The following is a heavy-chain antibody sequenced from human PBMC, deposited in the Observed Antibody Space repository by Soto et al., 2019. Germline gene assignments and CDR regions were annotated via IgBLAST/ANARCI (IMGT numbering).Heavy chain of an antibody. V-gene: IGHV3-33*01. Sequence: PGESLKISCAASGFTFSSYGMHWVRQAPGKGLEWVAVIWYDGSNKYYADSVKGRFTISRDNSKNTLYLQMNSLRAEDTAVYYCARGAPYYVILRRADRSSDIRCKGTMVTLS. CDR2: IWYDGSNK. CDR1: GFTFSSYG. J-gene: IGHJ6*03. D-gene: IGHD3-9*01. CDR3: ARGAPYYVILRRADRSSDI.